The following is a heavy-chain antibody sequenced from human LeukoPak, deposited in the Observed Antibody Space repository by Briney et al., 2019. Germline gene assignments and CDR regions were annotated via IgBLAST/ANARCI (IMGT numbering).Heavy chain of an antibody. V-gene: IGHV3-23*01. Sequence: PGGSLRLSCAASGFTFSSYAMSWVRQAPGKRLEWVSAISGSGGSTYYADSVKGRFTISRDNSKNTLYLQMNSLRAEDTAVYYCAKGGSYSSSSDYFDYWGQGTLVTVSS. CDR2: ISGSGGST. CDR1: GFTFSSYA. D-gene: IGHD6-6*01. CDR3: AKGGSYSSSSDYFDY. J-gene: IGHJ4*02.